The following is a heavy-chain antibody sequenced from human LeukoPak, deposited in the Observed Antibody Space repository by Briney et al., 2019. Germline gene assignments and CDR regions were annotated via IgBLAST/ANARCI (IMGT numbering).Heavy chain of an antibody. Sequence: GGSLRLSCAASGFTFSSYTTSWVRQAPGKGLEWVSTITTSDGNTYHADSVKGRFTVSRDNSKNTLFLQMNSLRAEDTAVYYCAKDGGLWVSAHWGDSWGRGTLVTVSS. V-gene: IGHV3-23*01. J-gene: IGHJ4*02. CDR3: AKDGGLWVSAHWGDS. D-gene: IGHD7-27*01. CDR1: GFTFSSYT. CDR2: ITTSDGNT.